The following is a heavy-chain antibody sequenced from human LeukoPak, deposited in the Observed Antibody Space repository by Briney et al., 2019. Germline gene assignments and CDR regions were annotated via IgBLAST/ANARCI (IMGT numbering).Heavy chain of an antibody. V-gene: IGHV3-48*04. J-gene: IGHJ4*02. D-gene: IGHD4-17*01. CDR2: ISSGGATI. CDR1: GFTFSSYS. Sequence: GSLRLSCDASGFTFSSYSMNWVRQAPGKGLDWVSYISSGGATIYYTDSVKGQFTISRDNAKNTLHLQMNSLRAEDTAVYYCARGTHGDYDYWGQETLVTVSS. CDR3: ARGTHGDYDY.